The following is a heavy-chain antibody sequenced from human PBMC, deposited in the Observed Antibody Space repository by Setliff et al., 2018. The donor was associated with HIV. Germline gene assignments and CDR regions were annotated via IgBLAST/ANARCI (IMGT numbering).Heavy chain of an antibody. CDR1: GDSITSNDDY. J-gene: IGHJ2*01. CDR3: ARSALWFGEADWYFDL. D-gene: IGHD3-10*01. V-gene: IGHV4-39*07. CDR2: IYYSGTT. Sequence: SETLSLTCTVSGDSITSNDDYWGWIRQPPGKGLEWIASIYYSGTTNYNPSLKSRVTMSEDTSKNQFSLKLRSVTAVDTAVYYCARSALWFGEADWYFDLWGRGTLVTVSS.